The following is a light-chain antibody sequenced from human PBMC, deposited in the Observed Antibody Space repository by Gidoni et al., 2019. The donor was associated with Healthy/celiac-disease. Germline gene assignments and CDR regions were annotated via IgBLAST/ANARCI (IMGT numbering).Light chain of an antibody. Sequence: DIAMTQYPSSLSASVGDRVTITCRASKSISSYLNWYQQKTGKAPKLRIYAASSLQSGVPSRFSGSGSGTDFTLIISRLQPEDFAIYYGQQSYSTLRRTFGQGTKVEIK. CDR2: AAS. V-gene: IGKV1-39*01. CDR1: KSISSY. J-gene: IGKJ1*01. CDR3: QQSYSTLRRT.